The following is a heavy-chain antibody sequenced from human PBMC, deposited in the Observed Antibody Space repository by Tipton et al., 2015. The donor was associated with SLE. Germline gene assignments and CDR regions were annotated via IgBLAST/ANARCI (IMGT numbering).Heavy chain of an antibody. CDR3: ARALTFLDGFDI. CDR2: ISYDGSNK. Sequence: LRLSCAASGFTFSSYVMYWVRQAPGKGLEWVAVISYDGSNKYYADSVKGRFTISRDNSKNALYLQMNSLRAEDTAVYYCARALTFLDGFDIWGQGTMVTVSS. V-gene: IGHV3-30*04. J-gene: IGHJ3*02. CDR1: GFTFSSYV.